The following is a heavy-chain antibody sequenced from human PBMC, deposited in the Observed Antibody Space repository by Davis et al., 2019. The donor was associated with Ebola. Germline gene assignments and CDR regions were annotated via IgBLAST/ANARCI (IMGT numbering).Heavy chain of an antibody. CDR2: ISSSDTYI. Sequence: GESLKISCAASGFNFNTYSMNWVRQAPGKGLEWVSSISSSDTYIHYADSVKGRFTISRDNAKSSLYLQLNSLRAEDTAVYYCAREIFGVATNWFDPWGQGTLVTVSS. CDR3: AREIFGVATNWFDP. V-gene: IGHV3-21*01. CDR1: GFNFNTYS. J-gene: IGHJ5*02. D-gene: IGHD3-3*01.